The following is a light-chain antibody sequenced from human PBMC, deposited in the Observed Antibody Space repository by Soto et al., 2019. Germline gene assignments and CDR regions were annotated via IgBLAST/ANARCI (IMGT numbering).Light chain of an antibody. V-gene: IGKV3-20*01. CDR2: DAS. CDR3: QQYTTYWT. CDR1: QTVRNNY. J-gene: IGKJ1*01. Sequence: EFVLTQSPGTLSLSPGERATLSCRASQTVRNNYLAWYQQKPGQAPRLLIYDASSRATGIPDRFSGGGSGTEFTLTISSLQPDDYATYFCQQYTTYWTFGQGTKVDIK.